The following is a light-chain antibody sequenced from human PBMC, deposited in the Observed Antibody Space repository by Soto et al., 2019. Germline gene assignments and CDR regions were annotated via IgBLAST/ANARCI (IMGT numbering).Light chain of an antibody. CDR3: GSFAASNNLL. J-gene: IGLJ2*01. CDR1: GSDVGGYNY. Sequence: QSALTQPPSASGSPGQSVTISCTGTGSDVGGYNYVSWYQQHPGKAPKLVIFDVSRRPSGVPDRFSGSKSGNTASLTVSGLQAEDEADYYCGSFAASNNLLFARGTKLTVL. CDR2: DVS. V-gene: IGLV2-8*01.